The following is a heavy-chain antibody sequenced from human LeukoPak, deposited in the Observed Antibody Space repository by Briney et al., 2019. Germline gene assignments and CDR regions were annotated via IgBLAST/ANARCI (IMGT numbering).Heavy chain of an antibody. J-gene: IGHJ4*02. CDR2: ISQSGST. V-gene: IGHV4-34*01. Sequence: SETLSLTCAVHGGSFSNYFWTWIRHHPGKGREWIGEISQSGSTRNNPSLESRVSISVDMSNNQSPLRLSSVTAADTAIYFCALSTTRVTTRTLDHWGQGTLVTVSS. D-gene: IGHD4-17*01. CDR1: GGSFSNYF. CDR3: ALSTTRVTTRTLDH.